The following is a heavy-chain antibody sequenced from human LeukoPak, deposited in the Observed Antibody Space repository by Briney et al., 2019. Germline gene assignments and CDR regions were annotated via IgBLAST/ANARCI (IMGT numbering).Heavy chain of an antibody. V-gene: IGHV4-34*01. CDR3: ASRTRLGHYYGSGSYYRSWFDP. Sequence: SETLSLTCAVYGGSFSGYYWSWIRQPPGKGLEWIGEINHSGSTNYNPSLKSRVTISVDTSKNQFSLKLSSVTAADTAVYYCASRTRLGHYYGSGSYYRSWFDPWGQGTLVTVSS. CDR2: INHSGST. CDR1: GGSFSGYY. J-gene: IGHJ5*02. D-gene: IGHD3-10*01.